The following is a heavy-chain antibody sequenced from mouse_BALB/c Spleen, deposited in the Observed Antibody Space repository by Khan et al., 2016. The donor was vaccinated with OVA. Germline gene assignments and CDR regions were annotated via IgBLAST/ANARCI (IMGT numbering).Heavy chain of an antibody. D-gene: IGHD1-1*01. J-gene: IGHJ3*01. CDR1: GYTFSSYW. V-gene: IGHV1-9*01. Sequence: QVQLKQSGAELMKPGASVKISCKATGYTFSSYWIEWVKQRPGHGLEWIGEILPGSNSTNYNERFKGKATITADTSSNTAYMQLSSQTSEDSAIYYCARGNYYGSTSWFGYWGQGTLVTVAA. CDR2: ILPGSNST. CDR3: ARGNYYGSTSWFGY.